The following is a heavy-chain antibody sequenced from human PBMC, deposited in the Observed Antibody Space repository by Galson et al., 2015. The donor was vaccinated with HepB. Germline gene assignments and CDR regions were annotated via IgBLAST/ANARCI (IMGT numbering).Heavy chain of an antibody. J-gene: IGHJ4*02. Sequence: SVKVPCKASGYTFTKYSISWVRQAPGQGLEWMGWISASDTNTKYGRNLQGRVTMTTDTSTSTAYMELRSLTSDDTAVYYCARGGMATIGGPTFDYWGQGTLVTVSS. V-gene: IGHV1-18*01. CDR2: ISASDTNT. CDR1: GYTFTKYS. D-gene: IGHD5-24*01. CDR3: ARGGMATIGGPTFDY.